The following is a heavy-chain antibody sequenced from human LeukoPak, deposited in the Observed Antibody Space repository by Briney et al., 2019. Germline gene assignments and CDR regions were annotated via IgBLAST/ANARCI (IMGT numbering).Heavy chain of an antibody. Sequence: ASVKVSCKASGYTFTGYYIHWVRQAPGQGLEWMGWINPNSGGTNYAQKFQGRVTMTRDTSISTAYMELSRLRSDDTAVYYCARDTGYCSSTSCYGDYYYYYMDVWGKGTTVTISS. V-gene: IGHV1-2*02. J-gene: IGHJ6*03. CDR1: GYTFTGYY. CDR3: ARDTGYCSSTSCYGDYYYYYMDV. CDR2: INPNSGGT. D-gene: IGHD2-2*01.